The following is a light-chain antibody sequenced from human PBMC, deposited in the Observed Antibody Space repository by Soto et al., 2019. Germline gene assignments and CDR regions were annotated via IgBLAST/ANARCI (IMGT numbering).Light chain of an antibody. CDR3: QKYNSAPWT. J-gene: IGKJ1*01. Sequence: DIQMTQSPSSLSPSVGERVTITCRASQGINNYLAWYQQKPGKVPKLLIYAASTLQSGVPSRFSGSGSGTDFTLAMRSLQPEDVATYYCQKYNSAPWTFGQGTKVEIK. V-gene: IGKV1-27*01. CDR2: AAS. CDR1: QGINNY.